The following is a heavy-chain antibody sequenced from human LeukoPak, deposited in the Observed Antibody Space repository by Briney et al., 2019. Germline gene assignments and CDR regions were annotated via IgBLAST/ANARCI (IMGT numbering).Heavy chain of an antibody. CDR3: ARSIQPAMWYSYDGVSGY. Sequence: ASVKVSCKASGYTFTGYYMHWVRQAPGQGLEWMGRINPNSGGTNYAQKFQGRVTMTRDTSISTACMELSRLRSDDTAVYYCARSIQPAMWYSYDGVSGYWGQGTLVTVSS. D-gene: IGHD5-18*01. J-gene: IGHJ4*02. CDR2: INPNSGGT. CDR1: GYTFTGYY. V-gene: IGHV1-2*06.